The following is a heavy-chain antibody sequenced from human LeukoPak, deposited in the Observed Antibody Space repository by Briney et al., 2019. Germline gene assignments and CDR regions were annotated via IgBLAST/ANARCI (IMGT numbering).Heavy chain of an antibody. Sequence: ASVKVSCKATGYTFTAYYMHWVRQARGQGLEWMGLINPSGSSTVYAQKFQGRVTMTRDMSTSTDYMELSSLRFDDTAVYYCARDNSVGDTAWWFDPWGQGTLVTVSS. J-gene: IGHJ5*02. CDR2: INPSGSST. D-gene: IGHD1-26*01. CDR1: GYTFTAYY. CDR3: ARDNSVGDTAWWFDP. V-gene: IGHV1-46*01.